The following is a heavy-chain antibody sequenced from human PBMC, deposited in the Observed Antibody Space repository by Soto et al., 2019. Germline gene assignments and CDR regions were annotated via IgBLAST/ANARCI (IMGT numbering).Heavy chain of an antibody. D-gene: IGHD3-10*01. V-gene: IGHV4-34*01. CDR1: GGSFSGYY. Sequence: PSETLSLTCAVYGGSFSGYYWSWIRQPPGKGLEWIGEINHSGSTNYNPSLKSRVTISVDTSKDQFSLKLSSVTAADTAVYYCARAPRGGLWFHLMFDYWGQGTLVTVSS. J-gene: IGHJ4*02. CDR2: INHSGST. CDR3: ARAPRGGLWFHLMFDY.